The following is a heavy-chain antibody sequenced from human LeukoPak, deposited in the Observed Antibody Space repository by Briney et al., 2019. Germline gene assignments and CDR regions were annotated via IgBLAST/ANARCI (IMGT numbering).Heavy chain of an antibody. J-gene: IGHJ6*03. Sequence: GGSLRLSCSASGFTFSSYAMHWVRQAPGKGLEWVAVISYNGRNQNYADSVQGRFTISRDNSKNTLYLQMNRLRPEDTAVYYCAKSLLRGYYYMDVWGKGTTVIISS. CDR1: GFTFSSYA. CDR2: ISYNGRNQ. CDR3: AKSLLRGYYYMDV. V-gene: IGHV3-30*18. D-gene: IGHD3-10*01.